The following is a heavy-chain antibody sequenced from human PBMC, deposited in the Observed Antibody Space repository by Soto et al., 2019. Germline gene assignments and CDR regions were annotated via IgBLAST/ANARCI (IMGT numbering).Heavy chain of an antibody. CDR3: ARVPGLTGTDGFDI. CDR2: IIPILGIA. CDR1: GGTFSSYT. V-gene: IGHV1-69*02. Sequence: SVKVSCKASGGTFSSYTISWVRQAPGQGLEWMGRIIPILGIANYAQKFQGRVTITADKSTSTAYMELSSLRSEDTAVYYCARVPGLTGTDGFDIWGQGTMVTVSS. J-gene: IGHJ3*02. D-gene: IGHD1-20*01.